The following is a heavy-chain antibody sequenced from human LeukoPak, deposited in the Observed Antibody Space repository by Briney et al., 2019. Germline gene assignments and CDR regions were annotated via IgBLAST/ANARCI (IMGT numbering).Heavy chain of an antibody. CDR2: IYSGGST. CDR3: AKPPMVRGVDYFDY. J-gene: IGHJ4*02. V-gene: IGHV3-66*04. CDR1: GFTVSNNY. D-gene: IGHD3-10*01. Sequence: GGSLRLSCAASGFTVSNNYMSWVRQTPGKGLEWVSLIYSGGSTYYADSVKGRFTISRDNSKNTLYLQMNSLRAEDTAIYYCAKPPMVRGVDYFDYWGQGTLVTVSS.